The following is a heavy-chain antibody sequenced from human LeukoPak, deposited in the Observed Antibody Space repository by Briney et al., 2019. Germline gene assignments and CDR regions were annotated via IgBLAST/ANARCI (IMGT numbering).Heavy chain of an antibody. CDR1: GGSISSSNYY. Sequence: SETLSLTCTVSGGSISSSNYYWGWIRQPPGKGLEWIGTIYYSGSTYYNPSLKSRITISVDTSKNQFSLKLSSVTAADTAVYFCARGPYSYDSSGAFDIWGQGTMVTVSS. D-gene: IGHD3-22*01. V-gene: IGHV4-39*01. CDR2: IYYSGST. CDR3: ARGPYSYDSSGAFDI. J-gene: IGHJ3*02.